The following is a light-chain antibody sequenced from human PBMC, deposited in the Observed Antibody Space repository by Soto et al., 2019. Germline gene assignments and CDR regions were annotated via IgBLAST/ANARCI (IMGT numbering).Light chain of an antibody. CDR3: AAWDDTRDVFYV. CDR2: SNN. J-gene: IGLJ1*01. V-gene: IGLV1-44*01. Sequence: QSVLTQPPSASGAPGQTVTISCSGSSSNIGANSVNWYQQLPGKAPKFLISSNNQRPSGVPDRFSGSKSGTSASLAISGLQSEDEADYYCAAWDDTRDVFYVFGSGTKLTVL. CDR1: SSNIGANS.